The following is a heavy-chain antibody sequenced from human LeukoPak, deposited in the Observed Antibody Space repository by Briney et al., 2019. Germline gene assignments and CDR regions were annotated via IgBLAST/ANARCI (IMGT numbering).Heavy chain of an antibody. V-gene: IGHV1-8*01. J-gene: IGHJ4*02. Sequence: ASVKVSCKASGYTFTSYDINWVRQATGQGLEWMGWMNPNSGNTGYAQKFQGRVTMTRNTSISTAYMELSSLRSEGTAVYYCARGYSNYVDYFDYWGQGTLVTVSS. CDR3: ARGYSNYVDYFDY. D-gene: IGHD4-11*01. CDR2: MNPNSGNT. CDR1: GYTFTSYD.